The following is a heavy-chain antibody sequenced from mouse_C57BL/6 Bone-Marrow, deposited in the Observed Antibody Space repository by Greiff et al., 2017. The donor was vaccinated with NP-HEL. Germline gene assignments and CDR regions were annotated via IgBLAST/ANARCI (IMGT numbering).Heavy chain of an antibody. J-gene: IGHJ4*01. V-gene: IGHV5-12*01. D-gene: IGHD1-1*01. CDR1: GFTFSDYY. CDR2: ISNGGGST. CDR3: ARQLYYYGSSYAMDY. Sequence: EVMLVESGGGLVQPGGSLKLSCAASGFTFSDYYMYWVRQTPEKRLEWVAYISNGGGSTYYPDTVKGRFTISRDNAKNTLYLQMSRLKSEDTAIYYWARQLYYYGSSYAMDYWGQGTSVTVSS.